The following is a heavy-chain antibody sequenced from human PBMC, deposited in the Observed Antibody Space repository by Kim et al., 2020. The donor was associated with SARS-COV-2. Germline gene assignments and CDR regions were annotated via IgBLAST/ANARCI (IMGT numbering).Heavy chain of an antibody. CDR3: ARMGYGSGSYYNKVLGY. Sequence: KGRFTISRDNAKNSLYLQMNSLRAEDTAVYYCARMGYGSGSYYNKVLGYWGQGTLVTVSS. D-gene: IGHD3-10*01. V-gene: IGHV3-7*04. J-gene: IGHJ4*02.